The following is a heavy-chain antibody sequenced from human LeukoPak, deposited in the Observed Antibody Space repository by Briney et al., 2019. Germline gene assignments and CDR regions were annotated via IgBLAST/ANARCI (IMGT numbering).Heavy chain of an antibody. D-gene: IGHD3-10*01. V-gene: IGHV4-39*01. Sequence: SETLSLTCTVSGGSIRSSYYYWGWIRQPPGKGLEWIGSIYDSGSTYYNPSLKSRVTISVDTSKNQFSLKLNSVTAADTAVYYCARPIVWFGELFGWFDPWGQGTLVTVSS. CDR2: IYDSGST. CDR1: GGSIRSSYYY. CDR3: ARPIVWFGELFGWFDP. J-gene: IGHJ5*02.